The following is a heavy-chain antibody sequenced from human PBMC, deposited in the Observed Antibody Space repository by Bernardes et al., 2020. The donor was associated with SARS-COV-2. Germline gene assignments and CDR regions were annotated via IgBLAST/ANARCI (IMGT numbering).Heavy chain of an antibody. J-gene: IGHJ4*02. D-gene: IGHD5-12*01. CDR2: ISYDGSNK. V-gene: IGHV3-30-3*01. Sequence: GGSLRLSCAASGFTFSTYAMHWVRQAPGKGLEWVAVISYDGSNKYYADSVKGRFTFSRDNSKNTLYLQMNSLTTEDTAVYYCARDGGRDGYLKELDYWGQGTLVTVSS. CDR3: ARDGGRDGYLKELDY. CDR1: GFTFSTYA.